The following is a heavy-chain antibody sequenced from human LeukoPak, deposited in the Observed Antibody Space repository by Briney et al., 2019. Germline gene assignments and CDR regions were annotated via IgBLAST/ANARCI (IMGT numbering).Heavy chain of an antibody. CDR3: ARDASDSSGYYKKKWTKTFDY. D-gene: IGHD3-22*01. CDR1: GFTFSSYE. Sequence: GGSLRLSCAASGFTFSSYEMNWVRQAPGKGLEWVSSITSSSSYIYYADSVKGRFTFSRDNAKNSLYLQMNSLRAEDTAVYYGARDASDSSGYYKKKWTKTFDYWGQGTLVTVSS. V-gene: IGHV3-21*01. CDR2: ITSSSSYI. J-gene: IGHJ4*02.